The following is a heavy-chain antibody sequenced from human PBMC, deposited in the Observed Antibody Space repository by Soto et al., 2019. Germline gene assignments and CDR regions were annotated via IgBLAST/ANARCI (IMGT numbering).Heavy chain of an antibody. J-gene: IGHJ4*02. CDR1: GFTFSSYG. Sequence: GGSLRLSCAASGFTFSSYGMNWVRLAPGKGLEWVSYISSSSSNIYYADSVKGRFTITRDNAKNSLYLQMNSLRDEDTAVYYCARDVDSSGWYFDYWGQGTLVTVSS. CDR2: ISSSSSNI. V-gene: IGHV3-48*02. CDR3: ARDVDSSGWYFDY. D-gene: IGHD6-19*01.